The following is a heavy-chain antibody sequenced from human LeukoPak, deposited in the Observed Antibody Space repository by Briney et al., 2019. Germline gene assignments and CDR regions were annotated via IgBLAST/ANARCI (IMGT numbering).Heavy chain of an antibody. D-gene: IGHD3-22*01. CDR3: ARERHYYDSSAYYTYGMDV. Sequence: PGGSLRLSCAASGFTFSSYSMNWVRQAPGKGLEWVASIKQDGSEIYYVDSVKGRFTISRDNAKNSLYLQLNSLRAEDTAVYYCARERHYYDSSAYYTYGMDVWGQGATVTVSS. CDR2: IKQDGSEI. V-gene: IGHV3-7*01. J-gene: IGHJ6*02. CDR1: GFTFSSYS.